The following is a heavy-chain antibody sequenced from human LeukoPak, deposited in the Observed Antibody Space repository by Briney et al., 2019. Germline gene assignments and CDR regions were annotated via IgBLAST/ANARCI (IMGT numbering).Heavy chain of an antibody. CDR1: GFTSSGSA. CDR2: IRSKANSYAT. D-gene: IGHD5-18*01. J-gene: IGHJ4*02. V-gene: IGHV3-73*01. CDR3: AKDRRRGYSYGLE. Sequence: GGSLRLSCAASGFTSSGSATHWVRQASGKGLEWVGRIRSKANSYATAYAASVKGRFTISRDDSKNTAYLQMNSLKTEDTAVYYCAKDRRRGYSYGLEWGQGTLVTVSS.